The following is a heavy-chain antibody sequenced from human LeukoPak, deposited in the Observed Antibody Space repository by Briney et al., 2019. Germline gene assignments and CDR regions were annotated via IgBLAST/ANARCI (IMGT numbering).Heavy chain of an antibody. V-gene: IGHV4-38-2*02. CDR2: IYHSGST. CDR3: AREDPQTTVPEGMDV. CDR1: GYSISSGYY. Sequence: SETLSLTCTVSGYSISSGYYWGWIRQPPGKGLEWIGSIYHSGSTYYNPSLKSRVTISVDTSRNQFSLQLRSVTAADTAVYYCAREDPQTTVPEGMDVWGQGTTVIVSS. D-gene: IGHD4-17*01. J-gene: IGHJ6*02.